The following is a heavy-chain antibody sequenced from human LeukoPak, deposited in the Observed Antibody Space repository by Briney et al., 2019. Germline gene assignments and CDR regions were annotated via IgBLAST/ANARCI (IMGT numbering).Heavy chain of an antibody. J-gene: IGHJ4*02. Sequence: ASVKVSCTTSGYTFSDYHIHWVRQAPGQGLEWMGYIIPHSGGTTYAQKFQGRVTMTRDTSISAAYLDLSGLRSDDTAMYYCSTEDKYCTTSTCGDFWGQGTLVTVSP. CDR2: IIPHSGGT. V-gene: IGHV1-2*02. CDR3: STEDKYCTTSTCGDF. CDR1: GYTFSDYH. D-gene: IGHD2/OR15-2a*01.